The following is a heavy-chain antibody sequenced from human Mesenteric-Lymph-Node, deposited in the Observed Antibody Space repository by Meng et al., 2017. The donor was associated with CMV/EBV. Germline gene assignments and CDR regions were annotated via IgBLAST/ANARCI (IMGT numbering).Heavy chain of an antibody. J-gene: IGHJ5*02. CDR2: INDSGNT. D-gene: IGHD6-6*01. CDR3: ARERIAENKNWFDP. CDR1: DGGSFTGYH. V-gene: IGHV4-34*01. Sequence: SETLSLTCDVHDGGSFTGYHWTWIRQPPGKGLEWIGEINDSGNTNYNPSLKGRLSISVDTSRKQFSLILRSVTAADTAVYYCARERIAENKNWFDPWGQGTLVTVSS.